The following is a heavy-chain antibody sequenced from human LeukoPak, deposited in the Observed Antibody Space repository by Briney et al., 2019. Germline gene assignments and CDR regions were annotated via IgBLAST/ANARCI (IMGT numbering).Heavy chain of an antibody. CDR2: IYHSGST. J-gene: IGHJ6*04. V-gene: IGHV4-38-2*01. D-gene: IGHD3-9*01. Sequence: PSETLSLTCAVSGYSISSGYYWGWIRPPPGKGLEWIGSIYHSGSTYYNPSLKSRVTISVDTFKNQFSLKLSSVTAADTAVYYCARVPYYYDILTGYLYYYGMDVWGKGTTVTVSS. CDR3: ARVPYYYDILTGYLYYYGMDV. CDR1: GYSISSGYY.